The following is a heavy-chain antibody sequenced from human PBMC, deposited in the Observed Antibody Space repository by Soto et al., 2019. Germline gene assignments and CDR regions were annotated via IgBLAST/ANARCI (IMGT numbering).Heavy chain of an antibody. CDR2: IYPTGGS. D-gene: IGHD6-6*01. V-gene: IGHV4-28*01. Sequence: QVQLQESGPGLVKPSDTLSLTCAVSGSSISRTNWWGWIRQPPGKGLEWIGSIYPTGGSFQSPSLKSRATMSADTSTNQISLQLSSVTALDTAVYYCVRCVGSVTAQNGAYWFYLWGQGTLVTVSS. J-gene: IGHJ5*02. CDR1: GSSISRTNW. CDR3: VRCVGSVTAQNGAYWFYL.